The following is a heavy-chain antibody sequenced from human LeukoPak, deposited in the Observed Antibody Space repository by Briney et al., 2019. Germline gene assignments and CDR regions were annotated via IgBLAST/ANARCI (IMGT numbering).Heavy chain of an antibody. V-gene: IGHV3-74*01. CDR2: INSDGSST. CDR3: AGEQGTSRRKYYYYYMDV. CDR1: GFTFSSYW. D-gene: IGHD2-2*01. Sequence: AGSLRLSCAASGFTFSSYWMHWVRQAPGKGLVWVSRINSDGSSTSYADSVKGRFTISRDNAKNTLYLQMNSLSAEDTAVYYCAGEQGTSRRKYYYYYMDVWGKGTTVTVSS. J-gene: IGHJ6*03.